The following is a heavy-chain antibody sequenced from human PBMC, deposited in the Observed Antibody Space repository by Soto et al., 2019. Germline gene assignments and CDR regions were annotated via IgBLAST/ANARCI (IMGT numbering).Heavy chain of an antibody. CDR3: ATTSPQTGSRGAAAFDY. D-gene: IGHD1-26*01. CDR2: IHYSGST. CDR1: GGSISIGTDY. J-gene: IGHJ4*02. V-gene: IGHV4-39*07. Sequence: SETLSLTCDVSGGSISIGTDYWGWIRQPPGKGLEWIGNIHYSGSTNYNPSLKSRLSISVDTSKNQFSLKLSSVTAADTAVYYCATTSPQTGSRGAAAFDYWGQGTLVTVS.